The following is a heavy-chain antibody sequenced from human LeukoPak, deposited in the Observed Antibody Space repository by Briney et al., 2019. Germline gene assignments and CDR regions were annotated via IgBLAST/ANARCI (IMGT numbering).Heavy chain of an antibody. CDR2: INHSGST. CDR3: ASNTKVGATDY. J-gene: IGHJ4*02. V-gene: IGHV4-34*01. CDR1: GGSISSYY. D-gene: IGHD1-26*01. Sequence: SETLSLTCTVSGGSISSYYWSWIRQPPGKGLEWIGEINHSGSTNYNPSLKSRVTISVDTSKNQFSLKLSSVTAADTAVYYCASNTKVGATDYWGQGTLVTVSS.